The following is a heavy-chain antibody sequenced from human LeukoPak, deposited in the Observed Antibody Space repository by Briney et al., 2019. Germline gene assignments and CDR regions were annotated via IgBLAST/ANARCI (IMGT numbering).Heavy chain of an antibody. Sequence: SETLSLTCTVSGGSISSYYWSWIRQPPGKGLEWIGYIYYSGSTNYNPSLTSRVTISVGTSKNQFSLKLSSVTAADTAVYYCARDSGSYDSYYYYYYGMDVWGQGTTVTVSS. D-gene: IGHD1-26*01. V-gene: IGHV4-59*01. CDR3: ARDSGSYDSYYYYYYGMDV. CDR2: IYYSGST. CDR1: GGSISSYY. J-gene: IGHJ6*02.